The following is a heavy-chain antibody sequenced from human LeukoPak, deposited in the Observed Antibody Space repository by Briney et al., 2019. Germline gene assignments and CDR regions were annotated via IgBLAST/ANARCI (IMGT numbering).Heavy chain of an antibody. CDR3: ARASQTLGYCSSTSCYKDKRYNWFDP. J-gene: IGHJ5*02. CDR2: IYYSGST. V-gene: IGHV4-31*03. Sequence: SQTLSLTCTVSGGSISSGGYYWSWIRQHPGKGLEWIGYIYYSGSTYYNPSLKSRVTISVDTSKNQFSLKLSSVTAADTAVYYCARASQTLGYCSSTSCYKDKRYNWFDPWGQGTLDTVSS. CDR1: GGSISSGGYY. D-gene: IGHD2-2*01.